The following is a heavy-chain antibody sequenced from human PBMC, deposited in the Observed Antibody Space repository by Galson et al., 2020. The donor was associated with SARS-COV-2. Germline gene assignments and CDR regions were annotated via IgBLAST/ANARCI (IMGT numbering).Heavy chain of an antibody. CDR1: GFTFSSYS. D-gene: IGHD3-10*01. V-gene: IGHV3-48*01. J-gene: IGHJ4*02. CDR2: ISSSNSTI. Sequence: AGSLRLTCAASGFTFSSYSMNWVRQAPGKGLEWVSYISSSNSTIYYADSVKGRFTISRDNAKNSLYLQMKSLKAEDTAVYYCARGVPFGECDVDDWGQGTMVTVSS. CDR3: ARGVPFGECDVDD.